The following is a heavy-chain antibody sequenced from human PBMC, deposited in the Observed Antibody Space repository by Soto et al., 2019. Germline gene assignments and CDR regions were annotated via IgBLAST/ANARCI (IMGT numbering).Heavy chain of an antibody. D-gene: IGHD6-13*01. CDR3: PTVGRPGAAYPQFDY. CDR2: FDPEDGET. Sequence: ASVKVSCKVSGYTLTELSMHWVRQAPGKGLEWMGGFDPEDGETIYAQKFQGRVTMTEDTSTDTAYMELSSLRSEDTAVYHCPTVGRPGAAYPQFDYWGQGTLVTVSS. V-gene: IGHV1-24*01. CDR1: GYTLTELS. J-gene: IGHJ4*02.